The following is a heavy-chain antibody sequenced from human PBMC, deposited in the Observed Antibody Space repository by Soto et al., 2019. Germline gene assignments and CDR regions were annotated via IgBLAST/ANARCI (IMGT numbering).Heavy chain of an antibody. Sequence: EVQLVESGGGLVQPGRSLRLSCAASGFTFDDYAMHWVRQAPGKGLEWVSGISWNSGSIGYADSVKGRFTISRDNAKNSLYLQMNSLRAEDTALYYCAKGRGDSGYYSLLDYWGQGTLVTVSS. CDR2: ISWNSGSI. CDR3: AKGRGDSGYYSLLDY. V-gene: IGHV3-9*01. D-gene: IGHD3-22*01. J-gene: IGHJ4*02. CDR1: GFTFDDYA.